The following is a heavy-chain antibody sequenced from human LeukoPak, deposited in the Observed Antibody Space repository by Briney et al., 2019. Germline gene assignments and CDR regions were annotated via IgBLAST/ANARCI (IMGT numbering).Heavy chain of an antibody. V-gene: IGHV1-69*04. J-gene: IGHJ5*02. CDR2: IIPILGIA. CDR3: ARESGYEGGWFDP. CDR1: GGTFSSYT. Sequence: SAKVSCKASGGTFSSYTISWVRQAPGQGLEWMGRIIPILGIANYAQRFQGRVTITADKSTSTAYMELSSLRSEDTAVYYCARESGYEGGWFDPWGQGTLVTVSS. D-gene: IGHD5-12*01.